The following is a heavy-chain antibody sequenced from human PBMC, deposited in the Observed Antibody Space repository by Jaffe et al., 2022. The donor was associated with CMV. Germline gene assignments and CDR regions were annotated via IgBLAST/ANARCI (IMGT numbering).Heavy chain of an antibody. CDR1: GGSISSYY. CDR2: IYYSGST. D-gene: IGHD3-22*01. CDR3: AREWNDDSSGYYWERWFDP. Sequence: QVQLQESGPGLVKPSETLSLTCTVSGGSISSYYWSWIRQPPGKGLEWIGYIYYSGSTNYNPSLKSRVTISVDTSKNQFSLKLSSVTAADTAVYYCAREWNDDSSGYYWERWFDPWGQGTLVTVSS. J-gene: IGHJ5*02. V-gene: IGHV4-59*01.